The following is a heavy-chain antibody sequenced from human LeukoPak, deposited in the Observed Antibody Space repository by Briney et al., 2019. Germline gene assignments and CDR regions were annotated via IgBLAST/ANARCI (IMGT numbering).Heavy chain of an antibody. V-gene: IGHV1-18*04. J-gene: IGHJ5*02. D-gene: IGHD4-17*01. CDR2: ISAYNGNT. Sequence: GASVKVSCKASGYTFTSYYMHWVRQAPGQGLEWRGWISAYNGNTNYAQKLQGRVTMTTDTSTSTAYMELRSLRSDDTAVYYCARVAGVTTVNWFDPWGQGTLVTVSS. CDR3: ARVAGVTTVNWFDP. CDR1: GYTFTSYY.